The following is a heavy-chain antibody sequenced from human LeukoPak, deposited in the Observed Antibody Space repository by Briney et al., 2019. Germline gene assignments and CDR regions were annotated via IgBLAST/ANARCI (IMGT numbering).Heavy chain of an antibody. D-gene: IGHD2-2*01. CDR3: ARGVRSSTSFDY. V-gene: IGHV4-61*02. Sequence: SQTLSLTCTVSGGSFSSDSYYWNWIRQPAGKGLEWIGRIYTSGSTNYNPSLTSRVTISIDTSKNQFSLKLSSVTAADTAVYYCARGVRSSTSFDYWGQGTLVTVSS. CDR2: IYTSGST. J-gene: IGHJ4*02. CDR1: GGSFSSDSYY.